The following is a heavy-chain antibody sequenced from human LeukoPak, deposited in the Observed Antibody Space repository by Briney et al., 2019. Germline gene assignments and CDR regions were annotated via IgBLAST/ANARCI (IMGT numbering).Heavy chain of an antibody. Sequence: SETLSLTCAVSGYSISSGYYWGWIRQPPGKGLEWIGSIYHSGSTYYNPSLKSRVTISVDTSKDQFSLKLSSVTAADTAVYYCAGVQLWPNDAFDIWGQGTMVTVSS. D-gene: IGHD5-18*01. CDR1: GYSISSGYY. V-gene: IGHV4-38-2*01. CDR3: AGVQLWPNDAFDI. J-gene: IGHJ3*02. CDR2: IYHSGST.